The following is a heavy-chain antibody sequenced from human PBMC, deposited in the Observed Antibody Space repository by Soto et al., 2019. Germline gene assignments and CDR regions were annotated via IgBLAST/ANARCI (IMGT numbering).Heavy chain of an antibody. CDR3: AREIGYGDYGYFDY. CDR2: IYSGGST. D-gene: IGHD4-17*01. J-gene: IGHJ4*02. V-gene: IGHV3-66*01. CDR1: GFTVSSNY. Sequence: GGSLRLSCAASGFTVSSNYMSWVRQAPGKGLEWVSVIYSGGSTYYADSVKGRFTISRDNSKNALYLQMNSLRAEDTAVYYCAREIGYGDYGYFDYWGQGTLVTVSS.